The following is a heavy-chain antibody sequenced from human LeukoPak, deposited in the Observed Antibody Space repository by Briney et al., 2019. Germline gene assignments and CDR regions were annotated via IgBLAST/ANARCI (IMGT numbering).Heavy chain of an antibody. CDR3: ARAQHEYGVYVDY. Sequence: SETLSLTCAVYGGSFSGYYWSWIRQPPGKGLEWIGEINHSGSTNYNPSLKSRVTISVDTSKNQFSLKLSSVTAADTAVYYCARAQHEYGVYVDYWGQGTLVTVSS. V-gene: IGHV4-34*01. D-gene: IGHD4-17*01. CDR2: INHSGST. J-gene: IGHJ4*02. CDR1: GGSFSGYY.